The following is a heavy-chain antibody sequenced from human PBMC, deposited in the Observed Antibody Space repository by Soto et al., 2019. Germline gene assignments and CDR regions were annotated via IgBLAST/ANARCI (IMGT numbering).Heavy chain of an antibody. Sequence: GASVKVSCKASGYTFTSYYMHWVRQAPGQGLEWMGIINPSGGSTSYAQKFQGRVTMTRDTSTSTVYMELSSLRSEDTAVYYCARDGLNYARSYYYYYMDVWGKGTTVTVSS. D-gene: IGHD2-8*01. CDR1: GYTFTSYY. V-gene: IGHV1-46*03. CDR3: ARDGLNYARSYYYYYMDV. CDR2: INPSGGST. J-gene: IGHJ6*03.